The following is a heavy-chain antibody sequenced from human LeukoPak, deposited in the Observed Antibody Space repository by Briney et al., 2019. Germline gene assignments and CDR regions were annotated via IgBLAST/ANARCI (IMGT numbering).Heavy chain of an antibody. CDR3: ARLTTAGYSGGWNTYYYYMDV. CDR2: INPNSGGT. Sequence: ASVKVSCKASGYTFTGYYMHWVRQAPGQGLEWMGRINPNSGGTNYAQKFQGRVTMTRDTSVSTAYMELSRLRSDDTAVYYCARLTTAGYSGGWNTYYYYMDVWGKGTTVTVSS. J-gene: IGHJ6*03. D-gene: IGHD6-19*01. V-gene: IGHV1-2*06. CDR1: GYTFTGYY.